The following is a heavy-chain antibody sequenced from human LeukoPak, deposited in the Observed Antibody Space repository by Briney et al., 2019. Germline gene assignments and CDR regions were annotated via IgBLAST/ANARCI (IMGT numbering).Heavy chain of an antibody. CDR1: GFTFSSYS. Sequence: GGSLRLSCAASGFTFSSYSMNWVRQAPGKGLEWVSSISSSSSYIYYADSVKGRFTISRDNAKNSLYLQMNSPRAEDTAVYYCARGLEMATIPYYFDYWGQGTLVTVSS. CDR2: ISSSSSYI. J-gene: IGHJ4*02. V-gene: IGHV3-21*01. D-gene: IGHD5-24*01. CDR3: ARGLEMATIPYYFDY.